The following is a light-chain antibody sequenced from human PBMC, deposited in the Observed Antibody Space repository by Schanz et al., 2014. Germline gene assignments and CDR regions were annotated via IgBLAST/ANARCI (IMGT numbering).Light chain of an antibody. CDR3: QEYNRL. CDR2: GAS. Sequence: VMTQSPATLSVSPGERATLSCRASQSVSSNLAWYQQKPGQAPRLLIYGASTRATGIPARFSGSGSGTEFTLTISGLQSEDFATYHCQEYNRLFGEGTRV. CDR1: QSVSSN. V-gene: IGKV3-15*01. J-gene: IGKJ1*01.